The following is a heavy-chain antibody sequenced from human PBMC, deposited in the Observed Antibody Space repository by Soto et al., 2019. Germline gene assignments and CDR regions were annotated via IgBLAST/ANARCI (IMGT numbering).Heavy chain of an antibody. J-gene: IGHJ6*02. CDR1: GGSISSYY. D-gene: IGHD3-10*01. V-gene: IGHV4-59*01. CDR2: IYYSGST. Sequence: SETLSLTCTVSGGSISSYYWSWIRQPPGKGLEWIGYIYYSGSTNYNPSLKSRVTISVDTSKNQFSLKLSSVTAADTAVYYCARGGEITMVREVKGTSGYYYYGMDVWGQGTTVTVSS. CDR3: ARGGEITMVREVKGTSGYYYYGMDV.